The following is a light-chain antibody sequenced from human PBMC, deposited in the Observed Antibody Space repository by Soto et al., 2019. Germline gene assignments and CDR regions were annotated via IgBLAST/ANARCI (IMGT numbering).Light chain of an antibody. CDR2: EVS. CDR3: SSYTTSSTL. CDR1: SNDVGGYNY. V-gene: IGLV2-14*01. Sequence: QSALTQPASVSGSPGQSITISCTGTSNDVGGYNYVSWYQQHLGKAPKLMIYEVSNRPSGVSNRFSGSKSGNTASLTISGLQAEDEADYYCSSYTTSSTLFGGGTKLTVL. J-gene: IGLJ2*01.